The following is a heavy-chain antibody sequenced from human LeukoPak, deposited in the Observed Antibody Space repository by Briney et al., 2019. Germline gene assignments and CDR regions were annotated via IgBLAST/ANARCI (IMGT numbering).Heavy chain of an antibody. CDR1: GFTFSSYG. Sequence: GGSLRLSCAASGFTFSSYGLSWVRQAPGKGLEWVSAINGDGSSTYYADSVKGRFTISRDNSKNTLYLQMNSLTAEDTAVYYCAKKGTSSGYTYFDYWGQGTLVTVSS. CDR2: INGDGSST. CDR3: AKKGTSSGYTYFDY. V-gene: IGHV3-23*01. J-gene: IGHJ4*02. D-gene: IGHD3-22*01.